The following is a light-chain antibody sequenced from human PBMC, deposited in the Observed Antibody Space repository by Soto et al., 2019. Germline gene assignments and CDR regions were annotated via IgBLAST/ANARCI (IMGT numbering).Light chain of an antibody. CDR3: QQYNSYYT. CDR1: QKVYTW. J-gene: IGKJ2*01. V-gene: IGKV1-5*01. CDR2: DAS. Sequence: DIQMTQSPSTLSASVGDRVTITCRASQKVYTWLARYQQKPGKAPKLLIYDASSLENGVTSRFSGAGYATEFTLSISSVHPDYFSTYYCQQYNSYYTSGQGTRLEI.